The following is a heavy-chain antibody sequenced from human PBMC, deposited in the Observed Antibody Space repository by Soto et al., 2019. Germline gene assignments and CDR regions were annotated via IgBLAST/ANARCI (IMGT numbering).Heavy chain of an antibody. Sequence: ASVKVSCKASGYTFTSYGISWVRQAPGQGLEWMGWISAYNGNTNYAQKLQGRVTMTTDTSTSTAYMELRSLRSDDTAVYYCARRPLLEWLYNWFDPWGQGTLVTVSS. CDR2: ISAYNGNT. J-gene: IGHJ5*02. CDR3: ARRPLLEWLYNWFDP. CDR1: GYTFTSYG. V-gene: IGHV1-18*01. D-gene: IGHD3-3*01.